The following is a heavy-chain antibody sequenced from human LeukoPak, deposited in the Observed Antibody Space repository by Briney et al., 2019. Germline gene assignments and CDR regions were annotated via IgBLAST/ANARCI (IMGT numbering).Heavy chain of an antibody. D-gene: IGHD2-2*01. CDR1: GGSISGSSYY. V-gene: IGHV4-39*01. CDR3: ASINVAVVPSTMFDY. J-gene: IGHJ4*02. CDR2: INYSGNT. Sequence: SETLSLTCTVSGGSISGSSYYWGWIRQPPGKGLEWIGSINYSGNTYYNPFLKSRLTMSVDTSKSQFSLRLSSVTAADTAVYYCASINVAVVPSTMFDYWGQGTLVTVSS.